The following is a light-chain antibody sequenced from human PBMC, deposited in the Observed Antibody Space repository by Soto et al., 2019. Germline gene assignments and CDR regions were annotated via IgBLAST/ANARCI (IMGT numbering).Light chain of an antibody. CDR2: AAS. J-gene: IGKJ5*01. Sequence: ENVLTQSPATLSLFTGERATLSCRASQSVSSNFAWYQQKPGQAPRLLIYAASTRATGLPARFSGTGSETDFTLTISGLQSEDTAVYFCQQYNNRPFSFGQGTRLEI. CDR3: QQYNNRPFS. CDR1: QSVSSN. V-gene: IGKV3-15*01.